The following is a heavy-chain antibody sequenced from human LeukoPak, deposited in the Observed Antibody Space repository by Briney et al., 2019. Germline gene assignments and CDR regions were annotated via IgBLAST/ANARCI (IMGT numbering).Heavy chain of an antibody. CDR1: GGTFSSYA. Sequence: SVKVSCKACGGTFSSYAISWVRQAPGQGREWMGGIIPILGTANYAQKFQGRVTITTDESTSTAYMELSSLRSEDPAVYYCASHWGSYYYYYMDVWGKGTTVTVSS. CDR2: IIPILGTA. V-gene: IGHV1-69*05. CDR3: ASHWGSYYYYYMDV. D-gene: IGHD7-27*01. J-gene: IGHJ6*03.